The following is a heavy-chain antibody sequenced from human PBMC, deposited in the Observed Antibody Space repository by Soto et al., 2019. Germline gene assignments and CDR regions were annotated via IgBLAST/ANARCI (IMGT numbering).Heavy chain of an antibody. D-gene: IGHD2-21*02. CDR1: GFTFSSYA. CDR2: ISYDGSDK. Sequence: GGSLRLSCAASGFTFSSYAMHWVRQAPGKGLECVAVISYDGSDKYYADSVKGRFTISRDNSKNTLYLQMNSLRAEDTAVYYCARDPGPSYCGGDCYSRYYYGMDVWGQGTTVTVSS. CDR3: ARDPGPSYCGGDCYSRYYYGMDV. V-gene: IGHV3-30-3*01. J-gene: IGHJ6*01.